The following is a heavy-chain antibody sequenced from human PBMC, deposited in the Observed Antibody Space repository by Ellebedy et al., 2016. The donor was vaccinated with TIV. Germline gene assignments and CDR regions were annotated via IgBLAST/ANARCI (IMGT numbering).Heavy chain of an antibody. CDR2: IIPIFGTA. V-gene: IGHV1-69*13. CDR3: ARSPQARIAVAGTNWFDP. D-gene: IGHD6-19*01. Sequence: AASVKVSCKASGGTFSSYAISWVRQAPGQGLEWMGGIIPIFGTANYAQKFQGRVTITADESTSTAYMELSSLRSEDTAVYYCARSPQARIAVAGTNWFDPWGQGTLVTVSS. J-gene: IGHJ5*02. CDR1: GGTFSSYA.